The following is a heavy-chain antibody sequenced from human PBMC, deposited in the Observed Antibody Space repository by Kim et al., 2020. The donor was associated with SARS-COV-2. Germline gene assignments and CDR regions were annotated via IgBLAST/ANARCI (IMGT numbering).Heavy chain of an antibody. D-gene: IGHD3-16*01. CDR3: AREGYGLDYYFDY. V-gene: IGHV1-3*01. Sequence: YSQKFQGSVTVTSETSARTAYMELSSLRSEDTAVYYCAREGYGLDYYFDYWGQGTLVTVSS. J-gene: IGHJ4*02.